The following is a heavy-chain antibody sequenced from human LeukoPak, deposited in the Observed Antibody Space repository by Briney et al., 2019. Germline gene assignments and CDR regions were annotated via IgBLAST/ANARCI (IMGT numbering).Heavy chain of an antibody. Sequence: GIANYAQKFQGRVTITADKSTSTAYMELSSLRSEDTAVYYCARQYDYVWGSYRPSWFDPWGQGTLVTVSS. V-gene: IGHV1-69*02. D-gene: IGHD3-16*02. CDR3: ARQYDYVWGSYRPSWFDP. J-gene: IGHJ5*02. CDR2: GIA.